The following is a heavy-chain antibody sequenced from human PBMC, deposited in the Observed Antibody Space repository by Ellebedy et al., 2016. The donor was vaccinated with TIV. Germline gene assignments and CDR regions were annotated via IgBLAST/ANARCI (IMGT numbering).Heavy chain of an antibody. CDR3: AKDKSGLHGMDV. D-gene: IGHD3-3*01. V-gene: IGHV3-30*02. CDR2: IWDDGTNK. J-gene: IGHJ6*02. CDR1: GFTFSSYG. Sequence: PGGSLRLSCTASGFTFSSYGMHWVRQAPGKGLEWVAFIWDDGTNKYYTDSVKGRFTISRDNSKNTLYLQMNSLRAEDTAVYYCAKDKSGLHGMDVWGQGTTVTVSS.